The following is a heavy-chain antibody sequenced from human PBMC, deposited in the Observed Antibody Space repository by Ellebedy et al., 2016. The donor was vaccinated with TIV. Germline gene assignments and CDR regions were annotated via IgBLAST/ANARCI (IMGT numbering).Heavy chain of an antibody. CDR2: ITGSGGTT. CDR3: AKAGAANGWGRGLDY. Sequence: GESLKISCAASGFSFSSYAMSWVRQAPGKGLEWVSAITGSGGTTSYADSVKGRFTIARDNAKITLLLQMNSLRAEDTAVYYLAKAGAANGWGRGLDYWGQGTLVTVSS. D-gene: IGHD4/OR15-4a*01. V-gene: IGHV3-23*01. J-gene: IGHJ4*02. CDR1: GFSFSSYA.